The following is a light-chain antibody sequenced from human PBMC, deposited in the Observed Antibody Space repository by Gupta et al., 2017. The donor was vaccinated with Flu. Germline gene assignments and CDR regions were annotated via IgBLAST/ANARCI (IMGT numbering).Light chain of an antibody. Sequence: EIVLTQSPGTLSLSPGERATLSCRASQSVGRDYLAWYQQKPGQAPRLLIYGVSSRATGIPDRFSGSGYGTDFTLTISRRESEDFAVYYCQQYGRPPMYSFGQGTNLEIK. CDR2: GVS. CDR1: QSVGRDY. V-gene: IGKV3-20*01. CDR3: QQYGRPPMYS. J-gene: IGKJ2*03.